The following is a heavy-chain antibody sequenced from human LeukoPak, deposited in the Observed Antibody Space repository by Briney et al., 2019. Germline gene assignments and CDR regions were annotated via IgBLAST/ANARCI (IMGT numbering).Heavy chain of an antibody. CDR1: GYTFTSYG. V-gene: IGHV1-18*01. CDR3: ARDFNYYGSGSYHDAFDI. D-gene: IGHD3-10*01. CDR2: ISAYNGNT. J-gene: IGHJ3*02. Sequence: ASVKVSCKASGYTFTSYGISWVRQAPGQGLEWMGWISAYNGNTNYAQKLQGRVTMTTDTSTSTAYMELRSLRSDDTAVYYCARDFNYYGSGSYHDAFDIWGQGTMVTVSS.